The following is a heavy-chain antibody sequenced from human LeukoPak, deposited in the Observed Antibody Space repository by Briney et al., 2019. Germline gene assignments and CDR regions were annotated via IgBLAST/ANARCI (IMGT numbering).Heavy chain of an antibody. CDR1: GFIFSRYS. J-gene: IGHJ5*02. Sequence: PGGSLRLSCAASGFIFSRYSMNWVRQAPGKGLEWVSSISSSSSYIYYADSMKGRFTISRDNARKTLYLQMNSLRAEDTAVYYCARDDSSSWYRGGTFDPWGQGTLVTVSS. D-gene: IGHD6-13*01. CDR2: ISSSSSYI. V-gene: IGHV3-21*01. CDR3: ARDDSSSWYRGGTFDP.